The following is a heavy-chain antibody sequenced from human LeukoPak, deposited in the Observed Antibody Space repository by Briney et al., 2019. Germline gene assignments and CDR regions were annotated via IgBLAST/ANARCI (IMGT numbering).Heavy chain of an antibody. CDR1: GFTFSSYS. V-gene: IGHV4-38-2*02. J-gene: IGHJ4*02. D-gene: IGHD3-22*01. Sequence: GSLRLSCAASGFTFSSYSMNWVRQSPGKGLQWIGSIDHSGTTFYHPSLTSRVTISVDTSKNQFSLRLSSVTAADTAMYYCVRDVPSGYFDYWGQGTLVSVSS. CDR2: IDHSGTT. CDR3: VRDVPSGYFDY.